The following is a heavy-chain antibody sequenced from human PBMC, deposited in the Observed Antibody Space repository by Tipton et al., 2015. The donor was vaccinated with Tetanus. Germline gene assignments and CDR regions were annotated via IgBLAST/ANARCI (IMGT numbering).Heavy chain of an antibody. V-gene: IGHV5-51*01. CDR3: ARPLTSVAFGGFAFDV. Sequence: QSGAEVKQPGESLKISCKGSGYMFSSHWIGWVRQVPGKGLEWLGTIYPGDSYSTYSPSFEGQVTISVDRSIDTAYPQWSSLKASDTAIYYCARPLTSVAFGGFAFDVWGQGTLVTVSS. J-gene: IGHJ3*01. CDR2: IYPGDSYS. D-gene: IGHD3-16*01. CDR1: GYMFSSHW.